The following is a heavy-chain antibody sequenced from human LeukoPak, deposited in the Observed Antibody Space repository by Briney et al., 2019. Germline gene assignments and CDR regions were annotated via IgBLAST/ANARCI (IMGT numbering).Heavy chain of an antibody. CDR3: ARGGSTVTTFYFDY. D-gene: IGHD4-17*01. Sequence: GSLRLSCAASGFTFSSYWMHWVRQPPGKGLEWIGTIYYSGSTYYNPSLKSRVTISVDTSRYQFSLKLSSVTAADTAVYYCARGGSTVTTFYFDYWGQGTLVTVSP. V-gene: IGHV4-39*02. J-gene: IGHJ4*02. CDR2: IYYSGST. CDR1: GFTFSSYW.